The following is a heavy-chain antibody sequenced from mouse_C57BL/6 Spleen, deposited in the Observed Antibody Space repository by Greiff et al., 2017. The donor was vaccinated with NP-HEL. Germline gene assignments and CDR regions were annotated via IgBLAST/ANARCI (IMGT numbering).Heavy chain of an antibody. J-gene: IGHJ2*01. CDR2: ISSGGSYT. V-gene: IGHV5-6*01. CDR1: GFTFSSYG. D-gene: IGHD2-4*01. Sequence: EVQLQESGGDLVKPGGSLKLSCAASGFTFSSYGMSWVRQTPDKRLEWVATISSGGSYTYYPDSVKGRFTISRDNAKNTLYLQMSSLKSEDTAMYYCARHDDSYFDYWGQGTTLTVSS. CDR3: ARHDDSYFDY.